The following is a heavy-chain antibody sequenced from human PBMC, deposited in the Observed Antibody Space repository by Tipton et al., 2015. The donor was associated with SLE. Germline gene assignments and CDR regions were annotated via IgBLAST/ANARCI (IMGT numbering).Heavy chain of an antibody. Sequence: QLVQSGAEVKKPGSSVKVSCKASGGTFSNFAISWVRQAPGQGLEWVGEIIPIFGTPNSAQKFQGRVTITADEVTSTAYMELSSLRPEDTAVYYCARRIWLQLDWYFDLWGRGILVTVSS. V-gene: IGHV1-69*01. CDR1: GGTFSNFA. D-gene: IGHD5-24*01. CDR2: IIPIFGTP. J-gene: IGHJ2*01. CDR3: ARRIWLQLDWYFDL.